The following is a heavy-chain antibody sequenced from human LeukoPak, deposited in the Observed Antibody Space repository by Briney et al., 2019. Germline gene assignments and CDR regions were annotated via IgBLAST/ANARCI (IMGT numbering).Heavy chain of an antibody. V-gene: IGHV4-59*01. CDR3: ATLSLDSSGYKYYFDY. CDR1: GGSISSYY. D-gene: IGHD3-22*01. J-gene: IGHJ4*02. Sequence: SETLSLTCTVSGGSISSYYWSWIRQPPGKGLEWIGYIYYSGSTNYNPSLKSRVTISVDTSKNQFSLKLSSVTASAPAVYSCATLSLDSSGYKYYFDYWGQGTLVTVSS. CDR2: IYYSGST.